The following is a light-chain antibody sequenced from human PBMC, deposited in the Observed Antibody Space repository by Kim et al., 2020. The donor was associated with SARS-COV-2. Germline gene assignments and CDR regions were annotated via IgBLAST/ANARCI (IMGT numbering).Light chain of an antibody. V-gene: IGLV3-19*01. J-gene: IGLJ1*01. CDR2: GEN. Sequence: SSELTQDPAVSVALGQTVRITCQGDSLRNYYASWYQQRPGQAPVLVIYGENNRPSGIPDRFSGSSSGNTASLTITGAQAEDEADYYCNSRDSSGNHYVFGTGTQLTVL. CDR3: NSRDSSGNHYV. CDR1: SLRNYY.